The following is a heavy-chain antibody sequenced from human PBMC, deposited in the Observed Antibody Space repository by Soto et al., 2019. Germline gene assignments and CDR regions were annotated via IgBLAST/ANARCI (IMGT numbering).Heavy chain of an antibody. V-gene: IGHV3-30*18. Sequence: GGSLRLSCAASGFTFSSYGMHWVRQAPGKGLEWVAVISYDGSNKYYADSVKGRFTISRDNSKNTLYLQMNSLRAEDTAVYYCAKVTVPLVLIGWFDPWGQGTLVPVSS. D-gene: IGHD6-6*01. CDR2: ISYDGSNK. CDR1: GFTFSSYG. J-gene: IGHJ5*02. CDR3: AKVTVPLVLIGWFDP.